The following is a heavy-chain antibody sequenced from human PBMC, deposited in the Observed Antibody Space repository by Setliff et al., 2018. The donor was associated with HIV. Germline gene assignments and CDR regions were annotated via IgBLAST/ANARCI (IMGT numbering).Heavy chain of an antibody. CDR1: GGSFSSYH. D-gene: IGHD3-10*01. J-gene: IGHJ6*03. Sequence: SETLSLTCTVSGGSFSSYHWSWIRHRAGKGLEWIGHIYASGSTKYNPSPESRVTMSVDTSRTQFSLELRSVTAADTAVYYCARVGASGVPSTMDYYYYMDVWGKGTTVTVSS. CDR2: IYASGST. CDR3: ARVGASGVPSTMDYYYYMDV. V-gene: IGHV4-4*07.